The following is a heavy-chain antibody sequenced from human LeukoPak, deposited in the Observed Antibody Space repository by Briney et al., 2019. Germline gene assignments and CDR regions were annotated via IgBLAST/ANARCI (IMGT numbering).Heavy chain of an antibody. CDR1: GGSISSYY. V-gene: IGHV4-59*01. Sequence: SETLSLTCTVSGGSISSYYWSWIRQPPGKGLEWIGYIYYSGSTNYNPSLRSRVTISVDTSKNQFSLELSSVTAADTAVYYCAKEQYYYDSSGYFNWFDPWGQGTLVTVSS. CDR3: AKEQYYYDSSGYFNWFDP. D-gene: IGHD3-22*01. CDR2: IYYSGST. J-gene: IGHJ5*02.